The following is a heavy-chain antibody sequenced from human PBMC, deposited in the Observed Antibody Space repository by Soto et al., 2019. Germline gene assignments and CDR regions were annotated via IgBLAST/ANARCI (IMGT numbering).Heavy chain of an antibody. Sequence: QVQLQESGPGLVKPSQTLSLTCTVSGGSISSGGYYWTWIRQHPGKGLEWIGYIYYSGSTYYNPSLHSRVTISIDTSKNQFSRKLSSVTAADTAVYYWARRGRGFSPYYFDYWGQGTLVTVSS. CDR1: GGSISSGGYY. CDR2: IYYSGST. V-gene: IGHV4-31*03. CDR3: ARRGRGFSPYYFDY. J-gene: IGHJ4*02. D-gene: IGHD3-22*01.